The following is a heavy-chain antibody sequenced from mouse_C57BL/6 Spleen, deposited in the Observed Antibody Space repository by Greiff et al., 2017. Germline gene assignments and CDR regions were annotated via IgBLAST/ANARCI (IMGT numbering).Heavy chain of an antibody. D-gene: IGHD2-12*01. CDR1: GFTFSSYG. J-gene: IGHJ3*01. CDR2: ISSGGSYT. CDR3: ARQYDDAPCAY. V-gene: IGHV5-6*01. Sequence: EVKLVESGGDLVKPGGSLKLSCAASGFTFSSYGMSWVRQTPDKRLEWVATISSGGSYTYYPDSVKGRFTISRDNAKKTLYLQMSSLKSEDTAMYYCARQYDDAPCAYWGQGTLVTVSA.